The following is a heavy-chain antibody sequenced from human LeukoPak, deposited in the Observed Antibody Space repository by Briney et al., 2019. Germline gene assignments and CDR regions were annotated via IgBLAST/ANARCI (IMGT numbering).Heavy chain of an antibody. CDR3: TRKNIDHFDY. Sequence: GGSLRLSCAGSGFTFGGYGMHWFRQTPGKGLEWVAVITYDGSRAFYADSVKGRFTISRDNSNNTMSVQMDALRAESTAVYYCTRKNIDHFDYWGQGTLVTVSS. CDR1: GFTFGGYG. D-gene: IGHD3-9*01. J-gene: IGHJ4*02. V-gene: IGHV3-33*01. CDR2: ITYDGSRA.